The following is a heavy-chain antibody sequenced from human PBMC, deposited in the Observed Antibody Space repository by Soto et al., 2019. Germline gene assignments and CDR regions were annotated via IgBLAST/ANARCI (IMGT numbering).Heavy chain of an antibody. CDR3: ARAQGYCSGGSCPRLGY. J-gene: IGHJ4*02. Sequence: PSETLSLTCTVSGGSISSGGYYWSWIRQHPGMGLEWIGYIYYSGSTYYNPSLKSRVTISVDTSKNQFSLKLSSVTAADTAVYYCARAQGYCSGGSCPRLGYWGQGTLVTSPQ. V-gene: IGHV4-31*03. CDR1: GGSISSGGYY. CDR2: IYYSGST. D-gene: IGHD2-15*01.